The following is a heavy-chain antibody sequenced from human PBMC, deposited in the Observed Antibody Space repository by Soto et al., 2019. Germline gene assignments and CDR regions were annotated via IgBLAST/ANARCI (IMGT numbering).Heavy chain of an antibody. V-gene: IGHV1-18*01. CDR1: GYTFTSFG. CDR3: GRDNRGGMDAYDV. Sequence: QVQLVQSGAEVKKPGASVKVSCKASGYTFTSFGISWVRQAPGQGLEWMGWISAYNGNTNYAENLQGRVTRTTDTCKSTVYMELRSLRSGDRAEYNCGRDNRGGMDAYDVSGQGTLV. D-gene: IGHD2-15*01. J-gene: IGHJ3*01. CDR2: ISAYNGNT.